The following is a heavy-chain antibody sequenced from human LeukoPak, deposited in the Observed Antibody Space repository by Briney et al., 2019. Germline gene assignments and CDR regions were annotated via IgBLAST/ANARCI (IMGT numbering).Heavy chain of an antibody. V-gene: IGHV1-69*01. J-gene: IGHJ6*03. CDR1: GGTFSSYA. D-gene: IGHD6-13*01. CDR3: ARGLDQLGIAAAGGYYYMDV. Sequence: GSSVKVSCKASGGTFSSYAISWVRQAPGQWLEWMGGIIPIFGTANYAQKFQGRVTITADESTSTAYMELSSLRSEDTAVYYCARGLDQLGIAAAGGYYYMDVWGKGTTVTVSS. CDR2: IIPIFGTA.